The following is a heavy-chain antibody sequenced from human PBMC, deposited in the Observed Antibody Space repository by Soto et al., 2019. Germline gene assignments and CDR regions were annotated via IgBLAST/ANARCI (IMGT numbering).Heavy chain of an antibody. CDR2: IWYDGSNN. Sequence: PGGSLRLSCAASGFTFSSYGMHWVRQAPGKGLEWVAVIWYDGSNNYYADSVKGRFTISRDNSKNTLYLQMNSLRAEDTAVYYCARRPHSRSTTCPVPLFRGMGACVHGTTVT. V-gene: IGHV3-33*01. CDR3: ARRPHSRSTTCPVPLFRGMGA. CDR1: GFTFSSYG. D-gene: IGHD2-2*01. J-gene: IGHJ6*02.